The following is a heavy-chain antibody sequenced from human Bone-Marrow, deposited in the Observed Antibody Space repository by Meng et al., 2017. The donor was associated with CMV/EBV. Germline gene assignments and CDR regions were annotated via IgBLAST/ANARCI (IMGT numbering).Heavy chain of an antibody. CDR1: GFTFSSYE. V-gene: IGHV3-48*03. J-gene: IGHJ6*02. CDR3: ARDRMVTDIEYYYYGMDV. D-gene: IGHD5-18*01. CDR2: ISSSGSTI. Sequence: GESLKISCAASGFTFSSYEMNWVRQAPGKGLEWVSYISSSGSTIYYADSVKGRFTISRDNSKNTLYLQMNSLRAEDTAVYYCARDRMVTDIEYYYYGMDVWGQGTTVTVSS.